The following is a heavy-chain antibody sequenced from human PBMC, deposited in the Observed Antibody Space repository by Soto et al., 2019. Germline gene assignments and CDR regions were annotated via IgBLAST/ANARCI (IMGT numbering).Heavy chain of an antibody. J-gene: IGHJ6*03. CDR1: GGSISSYY. CDR3: ASRYCSGGSCPLPYYYMDV. CDR2: IYYSGST. D-gene: IGHD2-15*01. V-gene: IGHV4-59*01. Sequence: SETLSLTCTVSGGSISSYYWSWIRQPPGKGLEWIGYIYYSGSTNYNPSLKSRVTISVDTSKNQFSLKLSSVTAADTAVYYCASRYCSGGSCPLPYYYMDVWGKGTTVTVSS.